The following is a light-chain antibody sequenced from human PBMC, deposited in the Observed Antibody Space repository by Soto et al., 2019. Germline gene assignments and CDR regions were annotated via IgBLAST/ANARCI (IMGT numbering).Light chain of an antibody. V-gene: IGKV3-20*01. CDR1: QSVSSSY. Sequence: EIVWTQSPGTLSLSPGERATLSCRASQSVSSSYFALYQQKPGQAPRLLIYGASTRATGIPDRFSGSGSGTDFTLTISRLEPEDFAVYYCQQYGSSRLTFGGGTKVEIK. J-gene: IGKJ4*01. CDR3: QQYGSSRLT. CDR2: GAS.